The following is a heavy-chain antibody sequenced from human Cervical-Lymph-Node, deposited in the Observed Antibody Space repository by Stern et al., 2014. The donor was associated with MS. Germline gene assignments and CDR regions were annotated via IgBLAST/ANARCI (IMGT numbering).Heavy chain of an antibody. CDR1: GYTFTSYG. CDR3: ARDAALFGRNPLDY. V-gene: IGHV1-18*01. D-gene: IGHD3/OR15-3a*01. Sequence: EQLVESGAEGKKPGASVKVSYKASGYTFTSYGFSWVRQDPGQGLDWLGWISSYNGNPTYAQKLQGRVTMTTDTSTSTAYMELRSLRSDDTAVYYCARDAALFGRNPLDYWGQGTLVTVSS. J-gene: IGHJ4*02. CDR2: ISSYNGNP.